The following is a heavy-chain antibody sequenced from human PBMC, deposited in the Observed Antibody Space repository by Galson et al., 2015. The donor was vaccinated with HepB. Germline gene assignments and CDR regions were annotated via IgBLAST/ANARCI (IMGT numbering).Heavy chain of an antibody. CDR1: GGSFSGYY. Sequence: GGSFSGYYWSWIRQPPGKGLEWIGEINHSGSTNYNPSLKSRVTISVDTSKNQFSLKLSSVTAADTAVYYCAKSSGWYGEYFQHWGQGTLVTVSS. J-gene: IGHJ1*01. D-gene: IGHD6-19*01. CDR2: INHSGST. CDR3: AKSSGWYGEYFQH. V-gene: IGHV4-34*01.